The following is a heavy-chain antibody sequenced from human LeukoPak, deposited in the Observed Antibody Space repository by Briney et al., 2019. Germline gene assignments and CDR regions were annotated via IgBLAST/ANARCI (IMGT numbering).Heavy chain of an antibody. CDR1: GGSISSGGYS. Sequence: SETLSLTCAVSGGSISSGGYSWSWIRQPPGKGLEWLGYIYHSGSTYYNPSLKSRVTISVDRSKNQFSLKLSSVTAADTAVCYCARNYYGSGSYVFDYWGQGTLVTVSS. D-gene: IGHD3-10*01. V-gene: IGHV4-30-2*01. CDR3: ARNYYGSGSYVFDY. CDR2: IYHSGST. J-gene: IGHJ4*02.